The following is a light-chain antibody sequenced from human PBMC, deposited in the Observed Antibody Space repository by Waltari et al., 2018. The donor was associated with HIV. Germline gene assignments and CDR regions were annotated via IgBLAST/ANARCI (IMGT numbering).Light chain of an antibody. CDR1: NIGSKS. CDR3: QVWDSSSDHPV. CDR2: YDS. Sequence: SYVLTQPPSVSVAPGKTARITCGGKNIGSKSVHWYQQKPGQAPVLVIYYDSDRPSGIPERFSGSNSGNTATLTISRVEAGDEADYYCQVWDSSSDHPVFGTGTKVTVL. V-gene: IGLV3-21*04. J-gene: IGLJ1*01.